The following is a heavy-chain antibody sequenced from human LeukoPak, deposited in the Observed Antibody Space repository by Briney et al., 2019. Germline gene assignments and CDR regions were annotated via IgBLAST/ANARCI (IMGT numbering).Heavy chain of an antibody. J-gene: IGHJ3*02. CDR2: IYPGDSDT. V-gene: IGHV5-51*01. Sequence: GESLKISCKGSGYRFTSYWIGWVRQMPGKGLEWLGIIYPGDSDTRYSPSFQGQVTISADKSISTAYLQWSSLRASDTAMYYCASGIVVVPAARDAFDIWGQGTMVTVSS. D-gene: IGHD2-2*01. CDR3: ASGIVVVPAARDAFDI. CDR1: GYRFTSYW.